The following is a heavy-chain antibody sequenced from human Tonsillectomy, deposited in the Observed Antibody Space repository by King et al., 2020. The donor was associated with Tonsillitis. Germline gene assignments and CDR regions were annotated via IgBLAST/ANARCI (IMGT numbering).Heavy chain of an antibody. CDR3: TTDHVEYYYGSGSYYSYYYGMDV. D-gene: IGHD3-10*01. V-gene: IGHV3-15*01. CDR2: VKSKTDGGTT. Sequence: QLVQSGGGLVKPGGSLRLSCAASGFTFSNAWMSWVRQAPGKGLEWVGRVKSKTDGGTTDYAAPVKGRFTISRDDSKNTLYLQMNSLKTEDTAVYYCTTDHVEYYYGSGSYYSYYYGMDVWGQGTTVTVSS. CDR1: GFTFSNAW. J-gene: IGHJ6*02.